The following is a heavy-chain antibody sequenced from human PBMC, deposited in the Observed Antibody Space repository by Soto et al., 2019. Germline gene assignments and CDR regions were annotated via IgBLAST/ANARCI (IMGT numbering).Heavy chain of an antibody. Sequence: GGSLRLSCAASGFTFSSYWMHWVRQAPGKGLVWVSRINGDGGSTSYADSVKGRFTISRDNSKNTLYLQMNSLRAEDTAVYYCAGDYDYLWGSYRDYYFDYWGQGTLVTVSS. V-gene: IGHV3-74*01. J-gene: IGHJ4*02. D-gene: IGHD3-16*02. CDR1: GFTFSSYW. CDR2: INGDGGST. CDR3: AGDYDYLWGSYRDYYFDY.